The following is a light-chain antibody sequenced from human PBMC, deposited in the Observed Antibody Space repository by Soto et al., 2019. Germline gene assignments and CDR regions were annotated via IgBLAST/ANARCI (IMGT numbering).Light chain of an antibody. J-gene: IGKJ3*01. V-gene: IGKV3-15*01. Sequence: EIVMTQSPATLSVSPGERATLSCRASQSVSSNLAWYQQKPGQARRLLIYGASTRATGIPARFSDGGSGTEFTLTISILQSEDVAVYFYQYYKYCPPQYTFGPGTKVDIK. CDR2: GAS. CDR3: QYYKYCPPQYT. CDR1: QSVSSN.